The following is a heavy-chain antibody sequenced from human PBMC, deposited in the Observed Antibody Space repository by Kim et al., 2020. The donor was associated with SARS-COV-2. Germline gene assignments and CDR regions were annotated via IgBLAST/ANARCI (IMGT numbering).Heavy chain of an antibody. V-gene: IGHV3-11*04. Sequence: GGSLRLSCAVSGLSFKNSYMSWIRQTPGKGLEWVSYISRSGSEIYSADSVKGRFTISRDNAKNSLYLQMNNLRAEDTALYYCARGHYGLDYWGQGTLVTVSS. CDR1: GLSFKNSY. CDR2: ISRSGSEI. D-gene: IGHD4-17*01. CDR3: ARGHYGLDY. J-gene: IGHJ4*02.